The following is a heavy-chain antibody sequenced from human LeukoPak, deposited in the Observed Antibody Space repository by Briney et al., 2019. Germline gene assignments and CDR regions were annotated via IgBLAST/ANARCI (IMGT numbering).Heavy chain of an antibody. CDR1: GVSISSYY. J-gene: IGHJ4*02. D-gene: IGHD6-19*01. CDR3: ARGLYSSGWALFDY. CDR2: IYYSGST. Sequence: SSETLSLICTVSGVSISSYYWSWIRQPPGKGLEWIGYIYYSGSTNYNPSLKSRVTISVDTSKNQFSLKLSSVTAADTAVYCCARGLYSSGWALFDYWGQGTLVTVSS. V-gene: IGHV4-59*01.